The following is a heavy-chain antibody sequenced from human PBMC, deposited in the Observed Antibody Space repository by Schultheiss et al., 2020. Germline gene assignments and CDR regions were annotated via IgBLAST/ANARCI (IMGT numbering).Heavy chain of an antibody. CDR3: ARRRRHCSSTSCPTYYFDY. CDR2: IYYSGST. J-gene: IGHJ4*02. CDR1: GGSISSGSYY. Sequence: SQTLSLTCTVSGGSISSGSYYWGWIRQPPGKGLEWIGSIYYSGSTYYNPSLKSRVTISVDTSKNQFSLKLSSVTAADTAVYYCARRRRHCSSTSCPTYYFDYWGQGTLVTVSS. D-gene: IGHD2-2*01. V-gene: IGHV4-39*01.